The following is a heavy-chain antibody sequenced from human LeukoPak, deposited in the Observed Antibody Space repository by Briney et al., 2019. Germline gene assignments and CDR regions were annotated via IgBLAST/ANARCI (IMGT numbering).Heavy chain of an antibody. J-gene: IGHJ4*02. V-gene: IGHV3-74*01. Sequence: GGSLRLSCAASGFTFSSYWMHWVRQAPGKGLVWVSRINSDRSSTSYADSVKGRFTISRDNAKSTLYLQMDSLRVEDTAVYYCARDEPTVTTGPPVGSWGQGILVTVSS. CDR1: GFTFSSYW. CDR3: ARDEPTVTTGPPVGS. CDR2: INSDRSST. D-gene: IGHD4-17*01.